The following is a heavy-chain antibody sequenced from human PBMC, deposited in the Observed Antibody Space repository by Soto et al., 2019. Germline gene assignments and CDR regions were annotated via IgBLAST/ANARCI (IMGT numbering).Heavy chain of an antibody. V-gene: IGHV4-30-4*01. Sequence: SETLSLTCTVSGGSISSGDYYWSWIRQPPGKGLEWIGYIYYSGSTYYNPSLKSRVTISVDTSKNQFSLKLSSVTAADTAVYYCARGERPLDYYDSSGYYPYWGQGTLVTVSS. CDR3: ARGERPLDYYDSSGYYPY. D-gene: IGHD3-22*01. J-gene: IGHJ4*02. CDR1: GGSISSGDYY. CDR2: IYYSGST.